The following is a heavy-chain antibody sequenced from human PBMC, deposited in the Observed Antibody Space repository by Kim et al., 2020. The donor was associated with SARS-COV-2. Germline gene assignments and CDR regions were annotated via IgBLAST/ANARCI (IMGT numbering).Heavy chain of an antibody. CDR2: IYYSGST. V-gene: IGHV4-39*01. D-gene: IGHD2-15*01. CDR3: ARHGGGYCSGGSCYPFDY. Sequence: SETLSLTCTVSGGSISSSSYYWGWIRQPPGKGLEWIGSIYYSGSTYYNPSIKSRVTISVDTSKKQFSLKLSSVTAADTAVYYCARHGGGYCSGGSCYPFDYWGQGTLVTVSS. CDR1: GGSISSSSYY. J-gene: IGHJ4*02.